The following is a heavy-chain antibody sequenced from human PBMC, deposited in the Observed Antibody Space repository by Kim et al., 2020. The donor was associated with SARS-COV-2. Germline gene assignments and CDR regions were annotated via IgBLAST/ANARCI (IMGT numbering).Heavy chain of an antibody. Sequence: GGSLRLSCAASGFTFGDYAMHWVRQAPGKGLEWVSGISWNSGSIGYADSVKGRFTISRDNAKNSLYLQMNSLRAEDTALYYCAKCSSRGLAYNWFDPWGQGTLVTVSS. CDR1: GFTFGDYA. CDR2: ISWNSGSI. J-gene: IGHJ5*02. D-gene: IGHD6-13*01. CDR3: AKCSSRGLAYNWFDP. V-gene: IGHV3-9*01.